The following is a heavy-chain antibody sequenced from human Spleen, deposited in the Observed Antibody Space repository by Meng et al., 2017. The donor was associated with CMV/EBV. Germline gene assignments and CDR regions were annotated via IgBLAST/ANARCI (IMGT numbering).Heavy chain of an antibody. CDR1: GFTFRGYG. CDR3: AKDSVTAPGTYLDH. Sequence: SGFTFRGYGMHWVRQAPGKGLEWVAVIWYDGSNKYYVDSVKGRFTIARDNSKNTLYLQMNSLRAEDTAVYYCAKDSVTAPGTYLDHWGQGTLVTVSS. V-gene: IGHV3-33*06. CDR2: IWYDGSNK. D-gene: IGHD1-20*01. J-gene: IGHJ4*02.